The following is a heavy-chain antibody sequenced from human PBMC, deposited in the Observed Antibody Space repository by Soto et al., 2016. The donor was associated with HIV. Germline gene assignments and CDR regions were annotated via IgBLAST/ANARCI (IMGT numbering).Heavy chain of an antibody. D-gene: IGHD3-10*01. Sequence: EVQLVESGGGLVQPGGSLRLSCAASGFTFSSYSMNWVRQAPGKGLEWISYISSSSSSSSSSTIYYADSVKGRFTISRDNAKNSLYLQMNSPRAEDTAVYYCARAPYGSGSYFWFDYWAREPGHRLL. J-gene: IGHJ4*02. CDR2: ISSSSSSSSSSTI. CDR3: ARAPYGSGSYFWFDY. V-gene: IGHV3-48*01. CDR1: GFTFSSYS.